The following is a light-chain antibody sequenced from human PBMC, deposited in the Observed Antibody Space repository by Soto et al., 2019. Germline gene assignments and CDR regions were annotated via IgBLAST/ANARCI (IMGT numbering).Light chain of an antibody. CDR2: DVS. CDR3: QQRSSWPIT. J-gene: IGKJ5*01. Sequence: DIQMTQSPSTLSASVGDRVTISCRASQTISDWLAWYQQKPGRAPKLLIYDVSSLKSGVPSRFSGSGSGTEFTLTISSLEPEDFAVYYCQQRSSWPITFGQGTRLEIK. V-gene: IGKV1-5*01. CDR1: QTISDW.